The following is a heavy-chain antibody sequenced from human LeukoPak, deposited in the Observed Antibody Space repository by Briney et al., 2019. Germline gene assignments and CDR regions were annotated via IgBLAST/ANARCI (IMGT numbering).Heavy chain of an antibody. CDR1: GFTFSSYG. J-gene: IGHJ6*02. CDR3: AKDRRPSAPINYYYYGMDV. V-gene: IGHV3-30*02. CDR2: IWYGGSNK. D-gene: IGHD6-25*01. Sequence: GGSLRLSCAASGFTFSSYGMHWVRQAPGKGLEWVAVIWYGGSNKYYADSVKGRFTISRDNSKNTLYLQMNSLRAEDTAVYYCAKDRRPSAPINYYYYGMDVWGQGTTVTVSS.